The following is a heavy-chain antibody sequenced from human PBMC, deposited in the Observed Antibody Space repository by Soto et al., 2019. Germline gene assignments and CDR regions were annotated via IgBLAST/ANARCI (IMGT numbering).Heavy chain of an antibody. Sequence: QVQLQQWGAGLLKPSETLSLTCAVYGGSFSGYYWSWIRQPPGKGLEWIGEINHSGSTNYNPSLKSRGTISVDTSKSQFSLKLSSVTAADTAVYYCARRSAAGPWGQGTLVTVSS. CDR3: ARRSAAGP. V-gene: IGHV4-34*01. J-gene: IGHJ5*02. D-gene: IGHD6-25*01. CDR2: INHSGST. CDR1: GGSFSGYY.